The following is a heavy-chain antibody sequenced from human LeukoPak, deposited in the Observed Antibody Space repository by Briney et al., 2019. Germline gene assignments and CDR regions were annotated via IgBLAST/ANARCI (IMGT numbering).Heavy chain of an antibody. CDR1: GFTFSNYW. CDR3: AREEMVGAIDSFDY. D-gene: IGHD1-26*01. V-gene: IGHV3-7*01. Sequence: GGSLRLSCEGSGFTFSNYWMGWVRQAPGKGLQWVANIKTDGSEKYYVDSVKGRFTISRDNAKNSLYLQMNSLRAEDTAVYYCAREEMVGAIDSFDYWGQGTLVTVSS. CDR2: IKTDGSEK. J-gene: IGHJ4*02.